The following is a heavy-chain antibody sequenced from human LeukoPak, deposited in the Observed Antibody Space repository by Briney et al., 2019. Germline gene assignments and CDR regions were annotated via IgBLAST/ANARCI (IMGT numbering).Heavy chain of an antibody. Sequence: SETLSLTCTVSGGSISSSSYYWGWIRQPPGKGLEWIGSIYYSGSTYYNPSLKSRVTISVDTSKNQFSLKLSSVTAADTAVYYCARLGYRSAWGQGTLVTVSS. CDR2: IYYSGST. V-gene: IGHV4-39*01. CDR3: ARLGYRSA. D-gene: IGHD5-12*01. CDR1: GGSISSSSYY. J-gene: IGHJ5*02.